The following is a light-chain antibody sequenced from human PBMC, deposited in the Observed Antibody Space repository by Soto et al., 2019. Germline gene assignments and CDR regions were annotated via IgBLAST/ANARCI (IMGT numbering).Light chain of an antibody. CDR1: SSDVGDYNY. CDR3: SSNAGSNNLV. Sequence: QPVLTQPPSASGTPGQSVTIPCTGTSSDVGDYNYVSWYQQHPGKAPKLMIYEVSRRPSGVPDRFSGSKSGNTASLTVSGLQAEDEADYYCSSNAGSNNLVFGGGPKVTVL. V-gene: IGLV2-8*01. J-gene: IGLJ2*01. CDR2: EVS.